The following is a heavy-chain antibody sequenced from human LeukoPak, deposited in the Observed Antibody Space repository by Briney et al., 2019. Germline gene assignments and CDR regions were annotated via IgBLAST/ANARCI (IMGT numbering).Heavy chain of an antibody. CDR1: GYTFTSYA. Sequence: PRASVKVSCKASGYTFTSYAMHWVRQAPGQRLEWMGWINAGNGNTKYSQKFQGRVTITRDTSASTAYMELSSLRPEDTAVYYCARARIAAAGTLFYWGQGTLVTVSS. D-gene: IGHD6-13*01. V-gene: IGHV1-3*01. J-gene: IGHJ4*02. CDR3: ARARIAAAGTLFY. CDR2: INAGNGNT.